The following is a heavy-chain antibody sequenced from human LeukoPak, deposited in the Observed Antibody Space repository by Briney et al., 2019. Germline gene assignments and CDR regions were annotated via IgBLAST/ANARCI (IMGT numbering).Heavy chain of an antibody. V-gene: IGHV4-38-2*02. CDR2: IYHSGST. J-gene: IGHJ5*02. Sequence: PSETLSLTCTVSGYSISSGYYWGWIRQPPGKGLEGIGSIYHSGSTYYNPSLKSRVTISVDTSKNQFSLKLSSVTAADTAVYYCARALPIVVVVAANNWFDPWGQGTLVTVSS. D-gene: IGHD2-15*01. CDR1: GYSISSGYY. CDR3: ARALPIVVVVAANNWFDP.